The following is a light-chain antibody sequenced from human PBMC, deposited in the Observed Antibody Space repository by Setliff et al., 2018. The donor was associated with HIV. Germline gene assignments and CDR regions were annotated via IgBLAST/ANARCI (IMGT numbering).Light chain of an antibody. CDR2: DVT. Sequence: QSALTQPHSVPGSPGQSVTISCTRTSSDVGSYNYVSWYQQHPGKAPKLMIYDVTKRPSGVPDRFSGSKSGNTASLTISGLQAEDEADYYCCSYAGSYTPVIFGGGTKVTVL. CDR3: CSYAGSYTPVI. CDR1: SSDVGSYNY. J-gene: IGLJ2*01. V-gene: IGLV2-11*01.